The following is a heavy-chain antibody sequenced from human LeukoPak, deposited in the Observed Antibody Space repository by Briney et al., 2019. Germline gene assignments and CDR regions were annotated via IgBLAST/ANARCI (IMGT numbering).Heavy chain of an antibody. D-gene: IGHD3-10*01. CDR2: IYYSGST. V-gene: IGHV4-39*07. CDR1: GGSISSSSYY. J-gene: IGHJ4*02. CDR3: ARDSRRGVY. Sequence: SETLSLTCTVSGGSISSSSYYWGWLRQPPGKGLEWIGSIYYSGSTYYNPSLKSRVTISVDTSKNQFSLKLGSVTAADTAVYYCARDSRRGVYWGQGTLVTVSS.